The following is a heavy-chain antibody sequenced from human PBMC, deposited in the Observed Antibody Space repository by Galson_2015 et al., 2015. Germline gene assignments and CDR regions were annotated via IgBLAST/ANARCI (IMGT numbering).Heavy chain of an antibody. CDR2: LSSSGGHT. Sequence: SLRLSCAASGFSFTSYAMSWVRQAPRKGLEWVSSLSSSGGHTYYADPVKGRFTISRDSSENTLYLQMHSLRAEDTALYYCAKEVSLGAAAGRWEFYYGMDVWGQGTTVTVSS. J-gene: IGHJ6*02. CDR1: GFSFTSYA. CDR3: AKEVSLGAAAGRWEFYYGMDV. V-gene: IGHV3-23*01. D-gene: IGHD1-26*01.